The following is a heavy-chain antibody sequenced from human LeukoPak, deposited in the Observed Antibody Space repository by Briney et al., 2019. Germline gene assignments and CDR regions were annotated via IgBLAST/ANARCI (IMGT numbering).Heavy chain of an antibody. V-gene: IGHV3-33*01. Sequence: GGSLRLSCAASGFTLSSYGMHWVRQAPGKGLEWVAVIWYDGSNKYYADSVKGRFTISRDNSKNTLYLQMNSLRAEDTAVYYCARAGSSSTGGMDVWGQGTTVTVSS. D-gene: IGHD6-6*01. CDR3: ARAGSSSTGGMDV. J-gene: IGHJ6*02. CDR1: GFTLSSYG. CDR2: IWYDGSNK.